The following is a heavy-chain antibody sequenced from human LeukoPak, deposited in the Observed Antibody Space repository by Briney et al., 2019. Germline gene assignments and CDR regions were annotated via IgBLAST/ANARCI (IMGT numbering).Heavy chain of an antibody. CDR3: ARGISGGSSSQFDP. D-gene: IGHD2-15*01. CDR2: MNPNSGNT. V-gene: IGHV1-8*01. Sequence: ASVKVSFKASGYTFTSYDINWVRQATGQGVEWMGWMNPNSGNTGYAQKFQGRVTMTRNTSISTAYMELSSLRSEDTAVYYCARGISGGSSSQFDPWGQGTLVTVSS. J-gene: IGHJ5*02. CDR1: GYTFTSYD.